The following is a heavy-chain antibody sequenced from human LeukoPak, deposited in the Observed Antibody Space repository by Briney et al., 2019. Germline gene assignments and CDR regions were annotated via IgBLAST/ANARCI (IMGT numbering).Heavy chain of an antibody. CDR3: ARGYKYYYDSSGYLHT. J-gene: IGHJ4*02. V-gene: IGHV4-39*07. CDR1: GGSISSSSYY. Sequence: SETLSLTCTVSGGSISSSSYYWGWIRQPPGKGLEWIGEINHSGSTNYNPSLKSRVTISVDTSKNQFSLKLSSVTAADTAVYYCARGYKYYYDSSGYLHTWGQGTLVTVSS. CDR2: INHSGST. D-gene: IGHD3-22*01.